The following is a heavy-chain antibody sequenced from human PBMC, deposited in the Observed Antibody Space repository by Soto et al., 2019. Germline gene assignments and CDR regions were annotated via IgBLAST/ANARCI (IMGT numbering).Heavy chain of an antibody. V-gene: IGHV1-3*01. CDR1: GYTFTSYA. D-gene: IGHD2-15*01. J-gene: IGHJ3*02. CDR3: ASLVGYCSGGSCQRLSVADAFDI. CDR2: INAGNGNT. Sequence: GASVKVSCKASGYTFTSYAMHWVRQAPGQRLEWMGWINAGNGNTKYSQKFQGRVTITRDTSASTAYMELSSLRSEDTAVYYCASLVGYCSGGSCQRLSVADAFDIWGQGTMVTVSS.